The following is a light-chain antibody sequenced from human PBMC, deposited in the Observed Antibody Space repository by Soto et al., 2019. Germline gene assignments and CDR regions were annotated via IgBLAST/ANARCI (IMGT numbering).Light chain of an antibody. Sequence: IVRTQSPATLYVYPGDRATLSCRARQSVSSNLAWYQQKPGQAPRLIIYGASTRATGIPARFLGSGSGTEFTLSISGLQSEDFVVYYCQQYNSCPLTFGGGTKVAIK. V-gene: IGKV3-15*01. CDR1: QSVSSN. CDR3: QQYNSCPLT. CDR2: GAS. J-gene: IGKJ4*01.